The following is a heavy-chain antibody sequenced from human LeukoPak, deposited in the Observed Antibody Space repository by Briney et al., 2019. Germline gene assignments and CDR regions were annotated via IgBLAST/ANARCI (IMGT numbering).Heavy chain of an antibody. D-gene: IGHD4-17*01. V-gene: IGHV3-23*01. CDR1: GFTFSNYA. Sequence: PGGSLRLSCAGSGFTFSNYAMIWVRQAPGKGLEWVSAITGSGGNRFYAGSVKGRFTISRDNSRNTLYLQMNSLRGDGTAVYYCAKDPNGDYIGAFDFQRWGQGTQVTVSS. CDR2: ITGSGGNR. J-gene: IGHJ1*01. CDR3: AKDPNGDYIGAFDFQR.